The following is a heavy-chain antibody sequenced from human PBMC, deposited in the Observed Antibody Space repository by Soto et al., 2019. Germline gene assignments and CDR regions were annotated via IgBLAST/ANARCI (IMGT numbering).Heavy chain of an antibody. V-gene: IGHV2-26*01. CDR1: GFSLNNARMG. D-gene: IGHD6-19*01. CDR2: IFSNDEK. CDR3: ARIIAGIGVAGTLRQSRYFDY. J-gene: IGHJ4*02. Sequence: QVTLKESGPVLVKPTETLTLTCTVSGFSLNNARMGVSWIRQPPGKALEWLAHIFSNDEKSYSPTLKRRLIISKDTSKGQVVLTMPIMDPVDTATYHCARIIAGIGVAGTLRQSRYFDYLGQGTPVVVS.